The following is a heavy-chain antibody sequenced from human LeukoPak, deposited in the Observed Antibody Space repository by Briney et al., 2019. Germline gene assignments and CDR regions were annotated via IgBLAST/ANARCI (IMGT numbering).Heavy chain of an antibody. CDR3: ARLIPYGRWFDP. Sequence: SETLSLTCTVSGYSISSGYYWGWIRQPPGKGLEWIGSIYHSGSTYYNPSLKSRVTISVDTSKNQFSLKLSSVTAADTAVYYCARLIPYGRWFDPWGQGTLVTVSS. J-gene: IGHJ5*02. CDR1: GYSISSGYY. CDR2: IYHSGST. V-gene: IGHV4-38-2*02. D-gene: IGHD1-26*01.